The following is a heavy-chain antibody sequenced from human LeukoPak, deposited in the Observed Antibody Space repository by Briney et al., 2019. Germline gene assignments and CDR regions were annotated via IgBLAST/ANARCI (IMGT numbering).Heavy chain of an antibody. J-gene: IGHJ4*02. D-gene: IGHD3-10*01. CDR1: GGSIGFYY. CDR3: ARSIKRGLFDY. CDR2: VYYNGSS. Sequence: PSETLSLTCTVSGGSIGFYYWNWIRQPPGKGLEWIGCVYYNGSSNYNPSLKSRVTISVDTSKIQFSLKLSSVTAADTPVYYCARSIKRGLFDYWGQGSLVTVSS. V-gene: IGHV4-59*01.